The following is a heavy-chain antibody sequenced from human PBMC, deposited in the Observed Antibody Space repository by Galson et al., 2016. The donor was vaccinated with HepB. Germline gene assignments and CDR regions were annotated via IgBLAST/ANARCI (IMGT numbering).Heavy chain of an antibody. CDR3: AREGSRAGYY. CDR1: DGSFGGYG. CDR2: IDYSGST. D-gene: IGHD2-15*01. J-gene: IGHJ4*02. V-gene: IGHV4-34*01. Sequence: SETLSLTCGVSDGSFGGYGWSWIRQPPGKGLEWIGEIDYSGSTNYNPSLKSRVTMSIDTSKNRFSLKLSSVTAADTAVYYCAREGSRAGYYWGRGTLVTVSS.